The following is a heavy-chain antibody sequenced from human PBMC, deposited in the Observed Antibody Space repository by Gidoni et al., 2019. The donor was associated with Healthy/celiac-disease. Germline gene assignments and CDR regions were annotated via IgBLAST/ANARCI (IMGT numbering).Heavy chain of an antibody. CDR2: IYSGCST. Sequence: EVQLVESGGGLIQPGGSLRLSCAASGFTVSSNYMSWVRQAPGKGLEWVSVIYSGCSTYYADSVKGRFTISRDNSKNTLYLQMNSLRAEDTAVYYCARDGFRDGYNTYYYYYGMDVWGQGTTVTVSS. CDR3: ARDGFRDGYNTYYYYYGMDV. J-gene: IGHJ6*02. V-gene: IGHV3-53*01. D-gene: IGHD5-12*01. CDR1: GFTVSSNY.